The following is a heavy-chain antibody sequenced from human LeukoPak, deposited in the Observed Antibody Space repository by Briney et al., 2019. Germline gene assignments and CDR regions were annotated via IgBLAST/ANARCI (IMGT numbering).Heavy chain of an antibody. V-gene: IGHV4-59*12. CDR1: GGSISSYY. Sequence: SETLSLTCTVSGGSISSYYWSWIRQPPGKGLEWIGYIYYSGSTNYNPSLKSRVTISVDKSKNQFSLKLSSVTAADTAVYYCARDERSLPFDYWGQGTLVTVSS. J-gene: IGHJ4*02. D-gene: IGHD2-15*01. CDR3: ARDERSLPFDY. CDR2: IYYSGST.